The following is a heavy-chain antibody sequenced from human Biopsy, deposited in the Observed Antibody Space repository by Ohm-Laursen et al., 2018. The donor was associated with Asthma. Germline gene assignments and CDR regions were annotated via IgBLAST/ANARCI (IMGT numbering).Heavy chain of an antibody. CDR2: ISYDGSNK. V-gene: IGHV3-30*03. Sequence: SSLRLSCAASGFTLSSYGMHWVRQAPGKGLEWVAVISYDGSNKYYADSVKGRFTISRDNSKNTLYLQMNSLRAEDTAVYYCARDAWELQKPYAYYFDYWGQGTLVTVSS. CDR3: ARDAWELQKPYAYYFDY. CDR1: GFTLSSYG. J-gene: IGHJ4*02. D-gene: IGHD1-26*01.